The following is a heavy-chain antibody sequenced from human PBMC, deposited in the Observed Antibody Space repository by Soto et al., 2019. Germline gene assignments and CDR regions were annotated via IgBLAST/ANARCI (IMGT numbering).Heavy chain of an antibody. CDR2: ISAYNGNT. CDR3: ARDLGGGSGWLNFDY. J-gene: IGHJ4*02. Sequence: ASVKVSCKASGYTFTSYGISWVRQAPGQGLEWMGWISAYNGNTNYAQKLQGRVTMTTDTSTSTAYMELRSLRSDDTAVYYCARDLGGGSGWLNFDYWGQGTLVTVSA. V-gene: IGHV1-18*01. D-gene: IGHD6-19*01. CDR1: GYTFTSYG.